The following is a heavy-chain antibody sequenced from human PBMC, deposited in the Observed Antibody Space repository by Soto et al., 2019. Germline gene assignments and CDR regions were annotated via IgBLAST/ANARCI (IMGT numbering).Heavy chain of an antibody. CDR2: IIPILGIT. CDR3: ARLADYGDYVGRFDP. CDR1: GGTFSSYT. D-gene: IGHD4-17*01. Sequence: SVKVSCKASGGTFSSYTISWVRQAPGQGLEWKGKIIPILGITNYAQKYQGRVTVTADKSTSTAYMELSSLRSEDTAVYYCARLADYGDYVGRFDPWGQGTLVTVSS. J-gene: IGHJ5*02. V-gene: IGHV1-69*02.